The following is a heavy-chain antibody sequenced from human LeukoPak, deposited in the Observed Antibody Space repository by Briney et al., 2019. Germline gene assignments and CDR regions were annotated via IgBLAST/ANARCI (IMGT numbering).Heavy chain of an antibody. CDR3: ARGNEATAYFYYMDV. Sequence: PSETLSLTCTVSGGSINSSSSYWGWIRQPPGKGLEWIGSIYYSGSTYYNPSLKSRVTISVDTSKNQFSLKLSSVTAADTAVYYCARGNEATAYFYYMDVWGKGTTVTISS. CDR1: GGSINSSSSY. V-gene: IGHV4-39*07. CDR2: IYYSGST. J-gene: IGHJ6*03.